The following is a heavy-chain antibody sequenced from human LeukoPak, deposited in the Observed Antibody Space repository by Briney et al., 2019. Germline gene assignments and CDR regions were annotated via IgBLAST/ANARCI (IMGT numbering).Heavy chain of an antibody. CDR1: GYSISSGYY. D-gene: IGHD3-22*01. CDR3: ARVVVVITGRGGFGFDY. V-gene: IGHV4-38-2*02. J-gene: IGHJ4*02. CDR2: IYHSGST. Sequence: SETLSLTCTVSGYSISSGYYWGWIRQPPGKGLEWIGSIYHSGSTYYNPSLKSRVTISVDTSKNQFSLKLSSVTAADTAVYYCARVVVVITGRGGFGFDYWGQGTLVTVSS.